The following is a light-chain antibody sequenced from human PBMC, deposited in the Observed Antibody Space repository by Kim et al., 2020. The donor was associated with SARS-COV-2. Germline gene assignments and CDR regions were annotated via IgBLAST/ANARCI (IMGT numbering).Light chain of an antibody. CDR1: NSDVGGYSY. J-gene: IGLJ3*02. CDR3: SSYTSSSTRL. V-gene: IGLV2-14*03. Sequence: QSVLTQEASVSGSPGQSITISCTGSNSDVGGYSYVSWYQQHPGKAPKLIIYDVSNRPSGVSNRFSGSKSGNTASLTISGLQAEDEADYYCSSYTSSSTRLFGGGTQLTVL. CDR2: DVS.